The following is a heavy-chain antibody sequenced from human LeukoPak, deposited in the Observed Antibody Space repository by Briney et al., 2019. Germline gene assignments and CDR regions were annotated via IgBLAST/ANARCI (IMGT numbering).Heavy chain of an antibody. D-gene: IGHD5-18*01. Sequence: SETLSLNCAVSGYSISSGYYWGWIRQPPGKGLEWIGSIYHSGSTYYNPSLKSRVTISVDTSKNQFSLKLSSVTAADTAVYYCARVGPRGSYGLDYWGQGTLVTVSS. CDR3: ARVGPRGSYGLDY. CDR1: GYSISSGYY. J-gene: IGHJ4*02. CDR2: IYHSGST. V-gene: IGHV4-38-2*01.